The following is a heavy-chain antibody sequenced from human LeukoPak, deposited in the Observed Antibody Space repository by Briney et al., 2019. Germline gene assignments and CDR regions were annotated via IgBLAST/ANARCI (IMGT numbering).Heavy chain of an antibody. J-gene: IGHJ6*03. V-gene: IGHV4-34*01. CDR1: GGSFSGYY. Sequence: SETLSLTCAVYGGSFSGYYWSWIRQPPGKGLEWIGEINHSGSTNYNPSLTSRVTISVDTSKNQFSLKLSSVTAADTAVYYCARVATYYYYYYMDVWGKGTTVTVSS. CDR2: INHSGST. D-gene: IGHD3-3*02. CDR3: ARVATYYYYYYMDV.